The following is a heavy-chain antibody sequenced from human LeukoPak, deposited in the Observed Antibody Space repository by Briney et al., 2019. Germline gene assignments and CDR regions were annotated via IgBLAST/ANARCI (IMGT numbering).Heavy chain of an antibody. D-gene: IGHD5-12*01. CDR1: GYSFTSYW. CDR3: ARQDSGYDVIEDAFDI. Sequence: GGSLKISCKGSGYSFTSYWIGWVRQMPGKGLEWMGIIYPGDSDTRYSPSFQGQVTISADKSISTAYLQWSSLKASDTAMYYCARQDSGYDVIEDAFDIWGQGTMVTVSS. V-gene: IGHV5-51*01. J-gene: IGHJ3*02. CDR2: IYPGDSDT.